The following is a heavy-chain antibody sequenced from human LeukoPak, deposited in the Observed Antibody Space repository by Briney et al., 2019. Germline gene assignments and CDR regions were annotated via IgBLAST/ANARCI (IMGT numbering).Heavy chain of an antibody. CDR2: IYSGGST. CDR1: GFTVSGNY. V-gene: IGHV3-66*01. CDR3: AKVGGRLKYSSSWSDPDY. J-gene: IGHJ4*02. D-gene: IGHD6-13*01. Sequence: GGSLRLTCVVSGFTVSGNYMSWVRQAPGKGLEWISVIYSGGSTYYADSVNGRFTISRDNSKNMLYLQMNSLRAEDTAVYYCAKVGGRLKYSSSWSDPDYWGQGTLVTVSS.